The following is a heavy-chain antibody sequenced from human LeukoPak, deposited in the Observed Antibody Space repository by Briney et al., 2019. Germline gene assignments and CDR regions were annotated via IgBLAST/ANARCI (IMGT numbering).Heavy chain of an antibody. D-gene: IGHD3-10*01. V-gene: IGHV3-23*01. CDR1: GFTFSSYA. Sequence: PGGSLRLSCAASGFTFSSYATRGVRQAPGKGLEWGSCISGSGGSTYYADSVKGRFTISRDNAKNSPYLQMSSLSAEDTALYYCARAVSYYYGADYYYYGMDVWGQGTTVTVSS. CDR2: ISGSGGST. J-gene: IGHJ6*02. CDR3: ARAVSYYYGADYYYYGMDV.